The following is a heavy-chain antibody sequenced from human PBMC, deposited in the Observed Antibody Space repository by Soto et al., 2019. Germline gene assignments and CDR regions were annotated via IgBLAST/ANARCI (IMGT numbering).Heavy chain of an antibody. V-gene: IGHV1-46*01. J-gene: IGHJ4*02. Sequence: ASVKVSCKASGYTFTSYYMHCVRQAPGQGLEWMGIINPSGGSTSYAQKFQGRVTMTRDTSTSTVYMELSSLRSEDTAVYYCARGGYDILTGYSLFDYWGQGTLVTVSS. CDR1: GYTFTSYY. CDR2: INPSGGST. D-gene: IGHD3-9*01. CDR3: ARGGYDILTGYSLFDY.